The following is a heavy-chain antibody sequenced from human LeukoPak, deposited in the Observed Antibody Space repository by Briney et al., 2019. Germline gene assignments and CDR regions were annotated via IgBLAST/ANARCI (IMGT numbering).Heavy chain of an antibody. CDR3: ARDHSSSWDDAFDI. Sequence: GGSLRLSCAASGFTFSSYEMNWVRQAPGKGLEWVSYISSSGSTIYYADSVKGRFTISRDNAKNSLYLQMNSLRAEDTAVYYCARDHSSSWDDAFDIWGQGTMVTVSS. CDR2: ISSSGSTI. V-gene: IGHV3-48*03. J-gene: IGHJ3*02. CDR1: GFTFSSYE. D-gene: IGHD6-13*01.